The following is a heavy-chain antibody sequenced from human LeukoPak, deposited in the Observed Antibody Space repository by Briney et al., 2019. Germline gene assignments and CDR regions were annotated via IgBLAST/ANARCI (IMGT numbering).Heavy chain of an antibody. CDR2: INPDGRDT. CDR1: GFTFNRCW. V-gene: IGHV3-7*01. D-gene: IGHD2-21*02. J-gene: IGHJ1*01. Sequence: GGSLRLSCIVSGFTFNRCWMNWVRQAPGKGLEWVAHINPDGRDTYYVDPVKGRFTISRDNAQNSMYLQMNSLRVEDTAVYYCTSWGDTTAEYFQRWGQGTLVTVSS. CDR3: TSWGDTTAEYFQR.